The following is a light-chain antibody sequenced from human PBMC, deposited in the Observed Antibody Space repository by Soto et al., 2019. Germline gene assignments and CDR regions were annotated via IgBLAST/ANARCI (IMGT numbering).Light chain of an antibody. CDR3: QQRSNWPPLT. CDR2: DAS. CDR1: QGVGNF. V-gene: IGKV3-11*01. J-gene: IGKJ4*01. Sequence: EIVLTQSPGTLSLTQGERATLSCRASQGVGNFLTWYQQKPGQAPRLLIYDASTRATGIPARFSGSGSGTDFTLTISSLEPEDFAVYYCQQRSNWPPLTFGRGTKVDIK.